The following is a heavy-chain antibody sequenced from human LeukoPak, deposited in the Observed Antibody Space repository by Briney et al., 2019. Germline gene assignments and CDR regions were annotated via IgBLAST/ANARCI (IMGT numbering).Heavy chain of an antibody. D-gene: IGHD3-9*01. CDR3: AKARTYYDILTGYYY. CDR2: ISGSGGST. V-gene: IGHV3-23*01. CDR1: GFTFSSYG. J-gene: IGHJ4*02. Sequence: GGSLRLSCAASGFTFSSYGMSWVRQAPGKGLEWVSAISGSGGSTYYADSVKGRFIISRDNSKNTLYLQMNSLRAEDTAVYYCAKARTYYDILTGYYYWGQGTLVTVSS.